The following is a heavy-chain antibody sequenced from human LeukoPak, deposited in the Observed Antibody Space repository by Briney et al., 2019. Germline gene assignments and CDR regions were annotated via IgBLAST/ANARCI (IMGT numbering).Heavy chain of an antibody. V-gene: IGHV1-8*03. J-gene: IGHJ4*02. D-gene: IGHD6-19*01. CDR1: GHTFTGYY. Sequence: ASVKVSCKASGHTFTGYYMHWVRQATGQGLEWMGWMNPNSGNTGYAQKFQGRVTITRNTSISTAYMDLSSLRSEDTAVYYCARGVVRGGWYHLFDYWGQGTLVTVSS. CDR2: MNPNSGNT. CDR3: ARGVVRGGWYHLFDY.